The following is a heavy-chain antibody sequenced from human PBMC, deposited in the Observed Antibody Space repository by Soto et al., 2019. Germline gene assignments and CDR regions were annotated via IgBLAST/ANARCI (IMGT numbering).Heavy chain of an antibody. CDR1: GYTFTSYG. J-gene: IGHJ6*02. V-gene: IGHV1-18*01. CDR2: ISAYNGNT. D-gene: IGHD6-19*01. Sequence: ASVKVSCKASGYTFTSYGISWVRQAPGQGLEWMGWISAYNGNTNYAQKLQGRVTMTTDTSTSTAYMELRSLRSDDTAVYYCARGGRQWLVPSSGMDVWGQGTTVTVSS. CDR3: ARGGRQWLVPSSGMDV.